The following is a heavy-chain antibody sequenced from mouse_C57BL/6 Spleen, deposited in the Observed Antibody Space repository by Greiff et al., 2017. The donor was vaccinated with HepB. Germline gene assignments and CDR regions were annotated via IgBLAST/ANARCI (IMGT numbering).Heavy chain of an antibody. CDR2: ISNGGGNT. Sequence: EVKLVESGGGLVQPGGSLKLSCAASGFTFSDYYMHWVRQTPGKGLEWVAYISNGGGNTYYPNTIKGRFTISRDNAKNTLYLQMSRLKSEDTAMYYCARTGFAYWGQGTLVTVSA. V-gene: IGHV5-12*01. CDR3: ARTGFAY. CDR1: GFTFSDYY. J-gene: IGHJ3*01.